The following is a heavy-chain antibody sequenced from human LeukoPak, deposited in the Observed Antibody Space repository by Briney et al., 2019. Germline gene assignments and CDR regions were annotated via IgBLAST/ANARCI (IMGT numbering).Heavy chain of an antibody. Sequence: SEALSLTRTVSGGSISSYYWTWIRQPPGKGLEWIGYIYYSGSTNYNPSLKSRVTISVDTSKNQFSLKLSSVTAADTAVYYCARAGGVYERSSWYLDWFDPWGQGTLVTVSS. CDR1: GGSISSYY. D-gene: IGHD6-13*01. CDR2: IYYSGST. V-gene: IGHV4-59*01. CDR3: ARAGGVYERSSWYLDWFDP. J-gene: IGHJ5*02.